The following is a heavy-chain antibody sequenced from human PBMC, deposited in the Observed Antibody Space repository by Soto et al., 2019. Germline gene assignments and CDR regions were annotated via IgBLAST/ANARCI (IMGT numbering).Heavy chain of an antibody. CDR1: GASINNNDYY. Sequence: QLPESGPGLVMPSQTLSLTCTVSGASINNNDYYWSWIRQTPGKGLEWIGYVYYSGSTDYIPSLKSRLSMSIDKSQNQFTLKLNSVTAADTATYYCARMSYFYDKWYFDLWGRGTLVTVSS. CDR2: VYYSGST. CDR3: ARMSYFYDKWYFDL. V-gene: IGHV4-30-4*01. D-gene: IGHD3-22*01. J-gene: IGHJ2*01.